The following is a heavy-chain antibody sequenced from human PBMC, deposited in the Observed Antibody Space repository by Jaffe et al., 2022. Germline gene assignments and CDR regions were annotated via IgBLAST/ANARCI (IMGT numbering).Heavy chain of an antibody. Sequence: QVQLQESGPGLVKPSETLSLTCTVSGGSISSYYWSWIRQPPGKGLEWIGYIYYSGSTNYNPSLKSRVTISVDTSKNQFSLKLSSVTAADTAVYYCARDALSPALGVYYFDYWGQGTLVTVSS. J-gene: IGHJ4*02. D-gene: IGHD2-8*01. CDR2: IYYSGST. CDR1: GGSISSYY. CDR3: ARDALSPALGVYYFDY. V-gene: IGHV4-59*01.